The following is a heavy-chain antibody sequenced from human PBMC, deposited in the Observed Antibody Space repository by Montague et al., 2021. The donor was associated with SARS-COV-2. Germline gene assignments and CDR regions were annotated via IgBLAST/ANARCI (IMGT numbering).Heavy chain of an antibody. Sequence: SETLSLTCTVSGDSLHRSAYCCGWFRRPPGKGLEWVASVYYGTTTYNPSLKSGVIISVDTSTTQFSLELYSVTAADTAVYFCARLGDMEIYPPDHWGQGTWVTVSS. CDR3: ARLGDMEIYPPDH. D-gene: IGHD3-16*01. V-gene: IGHV4-39*01. J-gene: IGHJ4*01. CDR2: VYYGTTT. CDR1: GDSLHRSAYC.